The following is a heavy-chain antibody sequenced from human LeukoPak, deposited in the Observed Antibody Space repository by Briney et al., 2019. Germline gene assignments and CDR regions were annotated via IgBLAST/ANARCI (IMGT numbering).Heavy chain of an antibody. Sequence: SHTLSLTCTVSGGSISSANHFWSWVRQSPGEGLEWVGYNHYDGRAHYDPSLKSRVSMSLNIPKNQFSLSLSSVTAADTAIDYCAREVITAGDSDGFDLWGQGTMVSVSS. J-gene: IGHJ3*01. V-gene: IGHV4-30-4*08. CDR3: AREVITAGDSDGFDL. D-gene: IGHD5-24*01. CDR2: NHYDGRA. CDR1: GGSISSANHF.